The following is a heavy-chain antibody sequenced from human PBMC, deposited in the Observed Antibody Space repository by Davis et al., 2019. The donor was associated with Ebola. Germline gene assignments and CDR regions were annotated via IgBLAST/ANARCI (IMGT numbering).Heavy chain of an antibody. CDR3: AKDSTSFMITFGGVIAHFDY. J-gene: IGHJ4*02. CDR2: ISAYNGNT. V-gene: IGHV1-18*01. D-gene: IGHD3-16*02. CDR1: GYTFTSYG. Sequence: ASVKVSCKASGYTFTSYGISWVRQAPGQGLEWMGWISAYNGNTNYAQKLQGRVTMTTETSTSTAYMELRSLRSDDTAVYYCAKDSTSFMITFGGVIAHFDYWGQGTLVTVSS.